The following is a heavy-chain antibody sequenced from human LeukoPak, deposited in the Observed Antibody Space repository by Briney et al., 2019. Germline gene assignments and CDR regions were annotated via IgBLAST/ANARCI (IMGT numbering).Heavy chain of an antibody. CDR1: GGSISSGGYY. D-gene: IGHD2-21*02. CDR2: IYHSGST. CDR3: AVVTAIRGNNWFDP. Sequence: SQTLSLTCAVSGGSISSGGYYWSWIRQPPAKGLEWIGYIYHSGSTYYNPSLKSRVTISVDTSKNQFSLMLSSVTAADTAVYYCAVVTAIRGNNWFDPWGQGTLVTVSS. V-gene: IGHV4-30-2*01. J-gene: IGHJ5*02.